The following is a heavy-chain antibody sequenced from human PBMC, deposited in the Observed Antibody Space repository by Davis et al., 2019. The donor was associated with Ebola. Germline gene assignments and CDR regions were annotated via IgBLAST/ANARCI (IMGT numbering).Heavy chain of an antibody. J-gene: IGHJ6*03. V-gene: IGHV3-33*05. D-gene: IGHD3-10*01. CDR3: ARDFVGFGEFSYYYMDV. CDR1: GFTFSSYG. CDR2: ISYDGSNK. Sequence: PGGSLRLSCAASGFTFSSYGMHWVRQAPGKGLEWVAVISYDGSNKYYADSVKGRFTISRDNSKNTLYLQMNSLRAEDTAVYYCARDFVGFGEFSYYYMDVWGKGTTVTVSS.